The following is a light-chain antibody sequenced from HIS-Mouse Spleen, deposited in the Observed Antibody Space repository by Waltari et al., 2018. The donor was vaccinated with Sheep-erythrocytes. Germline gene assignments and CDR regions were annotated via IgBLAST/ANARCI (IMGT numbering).Light chain of an antibody. CDR1: ISDVGGYNY. V-gene: IGLV2-8*01. Sequence: QSALTQPPSASGSPRQSVTISCTGTISDVGGYNYVSWYQQHPGKAPKLLIYEVSNRHSGGLDRFSGSRSGDAASLTVAGRQGADEAHYYCRSYAGSIRCVFGGGTKLTVL. CDR3: RSYAGSIRCV. CDR2: EVS. J-gene: IGLJ3*02.